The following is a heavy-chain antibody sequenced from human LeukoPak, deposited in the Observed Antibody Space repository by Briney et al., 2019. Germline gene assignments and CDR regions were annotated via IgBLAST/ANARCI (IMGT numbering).Heavy chain of an antibody. V-gene: IGHV4-4*09. Sequence: PSETLSLTCTVSGGSIRSYYWSWIRQPPGKGLKWIGYIYTSGSTNYNPSLKSRVTISVDTSKNQFSLKLSSVTAADTAVYYCARHGYSRYNWFDPWGQGTLVTVSS. D-gene: IGHD6-13*01. CDR1: GGSIRSYY. J-gene: IGHJ5*02. CDR2: IYTSGST. CDR3: ARHGYSRYNWFDP.